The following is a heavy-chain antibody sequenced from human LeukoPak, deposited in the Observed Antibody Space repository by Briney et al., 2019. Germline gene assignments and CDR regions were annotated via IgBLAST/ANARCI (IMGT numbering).Heavy chain of an antibody. D-gene: IGHD5-18*01. CDR1: GFTFTNSA. Sequence: ASVKVSCKASGFTFTNSAMQWVRQARGQRLEWIGWIVVCSGNTNYAQKFQERVTITRDMSTSTAYMELSSLRSEDTAVYYCAAGWYSYGNRFDYWGQGTLVTVSS. J-gene: IGHJ4*02. V-gene: IGHV1-58*02. CDR3: AAGWYSYGNRFDY. CDR2: IVVCSGNT.